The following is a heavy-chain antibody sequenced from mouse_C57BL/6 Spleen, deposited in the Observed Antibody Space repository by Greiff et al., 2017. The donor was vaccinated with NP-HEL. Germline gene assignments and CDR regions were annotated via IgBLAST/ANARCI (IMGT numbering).Heavy chain of an antibody. D-gene: IGHD1-1*01. J-gene: IGHJ3*01. CDR2: FYPGSGSI. Sequence: QVQLQQSGAELVKPGASVKLSCKASGYTFTEYTIHWVKQRSGQGLEWIGWFYPGSGSIKYNEKFKDKATLTADKSSSTVYMELSRLTSEDSAVYFCARHEEKYYYGSSYVAWFAYWGQGTLVTVSA. CDR3: ARHEEKYYYGSSYVAWFAY. V-gene: IGHV1-62-2*01. CDR1: GYTFTEYT.